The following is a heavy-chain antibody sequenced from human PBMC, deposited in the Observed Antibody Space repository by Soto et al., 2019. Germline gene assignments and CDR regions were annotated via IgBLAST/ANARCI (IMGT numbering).Heavy chain of an antibody. CDR1: GGSISSSNW. V-gene: IGHV4-4*02. J-gene: IGHJ5*02. CDR2: IYHSGST. Sequence: PSETLSLTCAVSGGSISSSNWWSWVRQPPGKGLEWIGEIYHSGSTNYNPSLKSRVTISVDKSKNQFSLKLSSVTAADTAVYYCAKRDGGLWFGELLSTLTYAWFDPWGQGTLVTVSS. CDR3: AKRDGGLWFGELLSTLTYAWFDP. D-gene: IGHD3-10*01.